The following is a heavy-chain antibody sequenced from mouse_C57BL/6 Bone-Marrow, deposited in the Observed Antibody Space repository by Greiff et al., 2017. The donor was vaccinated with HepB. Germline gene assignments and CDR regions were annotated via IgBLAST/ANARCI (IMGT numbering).Heavy chain of an antibody. V-gene: IGHV5-6*02. J-gene: IGHJ1*03. CDR1: GFTFSSYG. CDR2: ISSGCSYT. Sequence: DVKLVESGGDLVKPGGSLKLSCAASGFTFSSYGMSWVRQTPDKRLEWVATISSGCSYTYYPDSVTGRFTISRDNAKNTLYLQMSSLKSEYTAMYYCARRGRWYVDVWGTGTTVTVSS. CDR3: ARRGRWYVDV.